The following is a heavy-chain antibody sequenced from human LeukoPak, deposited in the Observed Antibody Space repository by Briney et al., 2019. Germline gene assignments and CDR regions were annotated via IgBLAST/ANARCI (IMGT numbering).Heavy chain of an antibody. CDR1: GGSISSSSYY. J-gene: IGHJ4*02. Sequence: SETLSLTCTVSGGSISSSSYYWGWIRQPPGKGLEWIGSIYYSGSTYYNPSLKSRVTISIDTSKNHFSLKLSSVTAADTAVYYCASLLPTITVVREGVPYWGQGTLVTVSS. CDR2: IYYSGST. D-gene: IGHD3-10*01. V-gene: IGHV4-39*07. CDR3: ASLLPTITVVREGVPY.